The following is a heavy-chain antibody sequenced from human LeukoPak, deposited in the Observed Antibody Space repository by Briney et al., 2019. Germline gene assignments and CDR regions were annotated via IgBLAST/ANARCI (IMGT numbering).Heavy chain of an antibody. Sequence: SETLSLTCTVSGGSISSYYWSWIRQPPGKGLEWIGYIYYSGSTNYNPSLKSRVTISVDTSKNQFSLKLRSVTAADTAVYYCARYAGSYFDYWGQGTLVTVSS. J-gene: IGHJ4*02. CDR2: IYYSGST. CDR3: ARYAGSYFDY. V-gene: IGHV4-59*01. D-gene: IGHD1-26*01. CDR1: GGSISSYY.